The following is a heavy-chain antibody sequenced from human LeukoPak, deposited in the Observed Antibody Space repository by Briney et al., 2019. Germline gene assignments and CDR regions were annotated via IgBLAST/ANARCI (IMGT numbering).Heavy chain of an antibody. CDR3: ARAPGDADAFDI. CDR2: IWYDGSNK. CDR1: GFTFSSYG. V-gene: IGHV3-33*01. D-gene: IGHD4-17*01. J-gene: IGHJ3*02. Sequence: QAGGSLRLSCAASGFTFSSYGMHWVRQAPGKGLEWVAVIWYDGSNKYYADSVKGRFTISRDNSKNTLYLQMNSLRAEDTAVYYCARAPGDADAFDIWGQGTMVTVSS.